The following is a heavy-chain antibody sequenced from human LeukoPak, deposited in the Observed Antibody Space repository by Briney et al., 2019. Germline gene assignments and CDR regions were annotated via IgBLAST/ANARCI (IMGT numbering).Heavy chain of an antibody. CDR3: ARDRKSPYYDFWA. Sequence: GGSLRLSCAASGFTFSSYSMNWVRQAPGKGLEWVSSISSSSSSYIYYADSVKGRFTISRDNAKNSLYLQMNSLRAEDTAVYYCARDRKSPYYDFWAWGQGTLVTVSS. CDR2: ISSSSSSYI. CDR1: GFTFSSYS. J-gene: IGHJ5*02. D-gene: IGHD3-3*01. V-gene: IGHV3-21*01.